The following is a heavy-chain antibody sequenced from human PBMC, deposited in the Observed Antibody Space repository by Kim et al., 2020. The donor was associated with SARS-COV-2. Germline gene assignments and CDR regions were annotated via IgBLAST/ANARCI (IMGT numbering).Heavy chain of an antibody. CDR3: ARDPPLYYGSGSEGLGMDV. D-gene: IGHD3-10*01. V-gene: IGHV4-31*03. Sequence: SETLSLTCTVSGGSISSGGYYWSWIRQHPGKGLEWIGYIYYSGSTYYNPSLKSRVTISVDTSKNQFSLKLSSVTAADTAVYYCARDPPLYYGSGSEGLGMDVWGQGTTVTVSS. CDR1: GGSISSGGYY. CDR2: IYYSGST. J-gene: IGHJ6*02.